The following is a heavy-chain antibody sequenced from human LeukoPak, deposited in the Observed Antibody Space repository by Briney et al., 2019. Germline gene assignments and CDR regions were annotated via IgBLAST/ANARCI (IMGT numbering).Heavy chain of an antibody. CDR1: GFTVSSNY. Sequence: PGGSLRLSCAASGFTVSSNYMSWVRQAPGKGLEWASVIYSGGSTYYADSVKGRFTISRDNSKNTLYLQMNSLRAEDTAVYYCARDVEMATKDYYYYYMDVWGKGTTVTVSS. CDR3: ARDVEMATKDYYYYYMDV. J-gene: IGHJ6*03. V-gene: IGHV3-53*01. CDR2: IYSGGST. D-gene: IGHD5-24*01.